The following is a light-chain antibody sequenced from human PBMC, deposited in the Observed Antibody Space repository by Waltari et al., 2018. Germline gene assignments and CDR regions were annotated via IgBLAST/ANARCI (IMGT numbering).Light chain of an antibody. CDR3: MQALQTPT. Sequence: IVMTQSPLSLSVTLGEPASISCRYSQSLLYTNGYNYLAWYLQKPGQSPQLLIYLGSNRASGVPDRFSGSGSGTNFTLKISRVEAEDVGIYYCMQALQTPTFGGGTKVEI. CDR2: LGS. CDR1: QSLLYTNGYNY. V-gene: IGKV2-28*01. J-gene: IGKJ4*01.